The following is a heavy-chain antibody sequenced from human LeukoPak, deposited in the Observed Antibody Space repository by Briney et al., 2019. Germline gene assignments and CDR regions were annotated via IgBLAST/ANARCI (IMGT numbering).Heavy chain of an antibody. Sequence: SETLSLTCAVSGGSISSYYWSWIRQPPGKGLEWIGYIYYSGSTNYNPSLKSRVTISVDTSKNQFSLKLSSVTAADTAVYYCARDGGYCSGVTCYNHYYYMDVWGKGTTVTISS. CDR1: GGSISSYY. V-gene: IGHV4-59*01. CDR3: ARDGGYCSGVTCYNHYYYMDV. D-gene: IGHD2-15*01. CDR2: IYYSGST. J-gene: IGHJ6*03.